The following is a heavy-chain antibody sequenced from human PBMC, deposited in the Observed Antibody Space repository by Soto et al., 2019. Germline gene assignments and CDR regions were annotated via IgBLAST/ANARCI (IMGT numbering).Heavy chain of an antibody. V-gene: IGHV5-51*01. J-gene: IGHJ4*02. CDR2: IYPGDSDT. D-gene: IGHD1-26*01. Sequence: PGESLKISCKGSGYKFAIYWIGWVRQMPGRGLEWMGIIYPGDSDTRYSPSFQGPVTISVDKSINTAYLQWSSLKASDTAMYYCVRVIVAATTDPNYFDYWGQGTLVTV. CDR1: GYKFAIYW. CDR3: VRVIVAATTDPNYFDY.